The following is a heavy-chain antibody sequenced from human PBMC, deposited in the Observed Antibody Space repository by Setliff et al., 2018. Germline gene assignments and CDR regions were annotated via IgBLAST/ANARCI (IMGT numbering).Heavy chain of an antibody. CDR2: IGGRGIST. V-gene: IGHV3-23*01. CDR3: VKDAYCRSTDCYGGVAVAFDY. CDR1: GFTFSSYA. Sequence: GGSLRLSCAASGFTFSSYAMSWVRQAPGKGLEWVSGIGGRGISTYYADSVKGRFTISRDNAKNTLYLQMSSLRAEDTGVYYCVKDAYCRSTDCYGGVAVAFDYWGQGTLVTVSS. D-gene: IGHD2-2*01. J-gene: IGHJ4*02.